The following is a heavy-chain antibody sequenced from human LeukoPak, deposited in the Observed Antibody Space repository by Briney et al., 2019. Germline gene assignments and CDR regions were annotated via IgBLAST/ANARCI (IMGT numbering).Heavy chain of an antibody. J-gene: IGHJ4*02. CDR2: ISSSGITM. Sequence: GGSLRLSCAAFGFTFSSYEMNWVRQAPGKGLEWVSYISSSGITMYYADSVKGRFTISRDNAKNSLYLQVNSLRAEDTAVYYCARVNSHLLDYWGQGTLVTVSS. D-gene: IGHD4-23*01. CDR1: GFTFSSYE. V-gene: IGHV3-48*03. CDR3: ARVNSHLLDY.